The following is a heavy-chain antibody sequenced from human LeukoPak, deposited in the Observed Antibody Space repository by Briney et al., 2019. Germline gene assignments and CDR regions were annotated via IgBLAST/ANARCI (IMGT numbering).Heavy chain of an antibody. CDR3: AKIGSSSSLTELDY. CDR2: IKPNSGGT. Sequence: ASVKVSCKASESAFAASSIHWVRLAPGQGLEWMGWIKPNSGGTNYAQKFQGRVTMTRDTSIRTAYMELSGLRSDDVAVYYCAKIGSSSSLTELDYWGQGTLVTVSS. J-gene: IGHJ4*02. D-gene: IGHD6-6*01. CDR1: ESAFAASS. V-gene: IGHV1-2*02.